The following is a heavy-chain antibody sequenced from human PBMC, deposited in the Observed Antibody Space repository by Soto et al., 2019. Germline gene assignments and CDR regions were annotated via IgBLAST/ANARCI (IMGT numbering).Heavy chain of an antibody. CDR2: ISSSSSYI. D-gene: IGHD6-13*01. V-gene: IGHV3-21*01. CDR1: GFTFSSYS. J-gene: IGHJ5*02. CDR3: ARSGSSWYNWFDP. Sequence: ESGGGLVKPGGSLRLSCAASGFTFSSYSMNWVRQAPGKGLEWVSSISSSSSYIYYADSVKGRFTISRDNAKNSLYLQMNSLRAEDTAVYYCARSGSSWYNWFDPWGQGTLVTVSS.